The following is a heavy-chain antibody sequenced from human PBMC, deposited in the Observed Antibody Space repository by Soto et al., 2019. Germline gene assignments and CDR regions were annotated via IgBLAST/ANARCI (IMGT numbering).Heavy chain of an antibody. D-gene: IGHD6-13*01. V-gene: IGHV3-7*01. CDR1: GFTFSSYW. CDR3: ARIASAGRGWDV. CDR2: IKQDGSEK. J-gene: IGHJ6*02. Sequence: EVQLVESGGGLVQPGGSLRLSCAASGFTFSSYWMRWVRQAPVKGLEWVGNIKQDGSEKNYVDFVKGRFTISRDNAKNSLYLQMNSLRAEDTAVYYCARIASAGRGWDVWGQGTTVVVSS.